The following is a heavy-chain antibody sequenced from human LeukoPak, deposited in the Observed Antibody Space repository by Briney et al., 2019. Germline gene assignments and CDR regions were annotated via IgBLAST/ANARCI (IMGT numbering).Heavy chain of an antibody. CDR2: TSGGGTYT. D-gene: IGHD3-22*01. Sequence: SGGSLRLSCVASGFTFSSYAMSWVRQAPGKGLEWVSATSGGGTYTYYADSVKGRFTISRDNSKNTLSLQMNSLRAEDTAVYYCAKEPTSRGYNDIDYWGQGTLVTVSS. CDR3: AKEPTSRGYNDIDY. J-gene: IGHJ4*02. V-gene: IGHV3-23*01. CDR1: GFTFSSYA.